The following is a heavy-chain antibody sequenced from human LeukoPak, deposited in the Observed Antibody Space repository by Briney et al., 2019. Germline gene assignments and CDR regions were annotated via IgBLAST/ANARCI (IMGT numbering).Heavy chain of an antibody. J-gene: IGHJ3*02. CDR3: ARDGLRRGDAFDI. CDR2: IIPIFGTA. CDR1: GGTFSIYA. Sequence: SVTVSFTASGGTFSIYAISWVRQAPGQGLEWMGGIIPIFGTANYAQKFQGRVTITADESTSTAYMELSSLRSEDTAVYYCARDGLRRGDAFDIWGQGTMVTVSS. V-gene: IGHV1-69*13.